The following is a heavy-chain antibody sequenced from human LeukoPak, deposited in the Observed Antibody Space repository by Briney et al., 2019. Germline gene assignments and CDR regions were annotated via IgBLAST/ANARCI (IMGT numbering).Heavy chain of an antibody. V-gene: IGHV3-30*03. Sequence: GRSLRLSCAASGFTFSSYGMHWVRQAPGKGLEWVAVISYDGSNKYYADSVKGRFTISRDNSKNTLYLQMNSLRAEDTAVYYCARDQGRHCCGYSYYYYWGQGTLVTVSS. J-gene: IGHJ4*02. D-gene: IGHD2-15*01. CDR1: GFTFSSYG. CDR2: ISYDGSNK. CDR3: ARDQGRHCCGYSYYYY.